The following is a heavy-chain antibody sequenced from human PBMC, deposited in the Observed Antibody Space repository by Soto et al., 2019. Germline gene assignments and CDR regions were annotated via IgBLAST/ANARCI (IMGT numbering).Heavy chain of an antibody. CDR3: ERHGITGSYYDALDI. CDR1: GGSISSSRCH. V-gene: IGHV4-39*01. D-gene: IGHD1-26*01. J-gene: IGHJ3*02. CDR2: IKYSGTT. Sequence: WETLSLTCTVSGGSISSSRCHWGWIRQPPGKGLEWIASIKYSGTTFYNPSLKSRVTLSVDTSKNQFALKLSSVTAAETAVYYCERHGITGSYYDALDIWGQGTMVTVSS.